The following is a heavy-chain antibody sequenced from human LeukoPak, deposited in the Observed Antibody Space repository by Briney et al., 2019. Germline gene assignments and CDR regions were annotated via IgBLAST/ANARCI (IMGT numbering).Heavy chain of an antibody. Sequence: SETLSLTCAVYGGSFSGYYWSWIRQPPGKGLEWIGEINHSGSTNYNPSLKSRVTISVDTSKNQFSLNLSSVTAADTAVYYCAREGDKYANWFDTWGQGTLVTVSS. CDR3: AREGDKYANWFDT. CDR1: GGSFSGYY. CDR2: INHSGST. J-gene: IGHJ5*02. D-gene: IGHD2-8*01. V-gene: IGHV4-34*01.